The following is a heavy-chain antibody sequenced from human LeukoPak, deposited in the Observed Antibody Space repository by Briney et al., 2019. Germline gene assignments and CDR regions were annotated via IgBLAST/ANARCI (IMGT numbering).Heavy chain of an antibody. J-gene: IGHJ3*02. CDR3: ARDAAAADAFDI. CDR2: ISSSSSYI. D-gene: IGHD6-13*01. V-gene: IGHV3-21*01. Sequence: PGGSLRLSCAASGFTSSSYSMNWVRQAPGKGLEWVSSISSSSSYIYYADSVKGRFTISRDNAKNSLYLQMNSLRAEDTAVYYCARDAAAADAFDIWGQGTMVTVSS. CDR1: GFTSSSYS.